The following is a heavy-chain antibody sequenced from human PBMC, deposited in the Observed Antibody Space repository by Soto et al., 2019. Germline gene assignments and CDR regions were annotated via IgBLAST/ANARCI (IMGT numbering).Heavy chain of an antibody. Sequence: EVQLVESGGGLVQPGGSLRLSCAASGFTFRSYEMNWVRQAPGKGLEWISYISSSGTTIYYAGSVKGRFTISRDNAKNSLYLQMNSLRAEDTALYYCARSTVTYSRCMDVWGQGTTVTVSS. CDR3: ARSTVTYSRCMDV. CDR2: ISSSGTTI. V-gene: IGHV3-48*03. J-gene: IGHJ6*02. CDR1: GFTFRSYE. D-gene: IGHD4-17*01.